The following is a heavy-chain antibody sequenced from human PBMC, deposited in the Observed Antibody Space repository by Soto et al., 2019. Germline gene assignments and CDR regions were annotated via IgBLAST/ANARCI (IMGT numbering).Heavy chain of an antibody. V-gene: IGHV1-18*01. D-gene: IGHD3-16*02. Sequence: QIQLVQSGTEVKKPGASVKVSCKACGYTFITYGISWVRQAPGQGLEWMGWISGYNGNTNYPQKFQGRVTMTTDTSTSTAYMELESLRSDDTAVYFCARDDYVWGSDPPNLDYWGQGTLVTVSS. J-gene: IGHJ4*02. CDR3: ARDDYVWGSDPPNLDY. CDR2: ISGYNGNT. CDR1: GYTFITYG.